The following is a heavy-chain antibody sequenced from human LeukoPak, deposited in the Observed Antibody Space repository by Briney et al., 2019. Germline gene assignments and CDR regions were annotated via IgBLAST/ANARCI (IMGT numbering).Heavy chain of an antibody. CDR1: GFIFSNYG. V-gene: IGHV3-30*02. D-gene: IGHD5/OR15-5a*01. CDR2: IRYDGSIR. J-gene: IGHJ6*03. Sequence: GGSLRLSCAASGFIFSNYGMHWVRQAPGKGVEWVAFIRYDGSIRYYIDSVKGRFTISRDNSKNTLYLQMNSLRAEDTAVYHCAKDSVKVSTIRRVPHYTDVWGKGTTVTIS. CDR3: AKDSVKVSTIRRVPHYTDV.